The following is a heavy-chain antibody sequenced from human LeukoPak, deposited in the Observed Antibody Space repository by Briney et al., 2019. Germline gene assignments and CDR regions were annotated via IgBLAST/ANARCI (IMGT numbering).Heavy chain of an antibody. CDR3: ARDGAVNIVVVPAAISSSSSFDY. V-gene: IGHV1-46*01. J-gene: IGHJ4*02. Sequence: ASVKVSCKASGYTFTSYYMHWVRQAPGQGLEWMGIINPSGGSTSYAQKFQGRVTMTRDTSTSTVYMELSSLRSEDTAVYYCARDGAVNIVVVPAAISSSSSFDYWGQGTLVTVSS. CDR2: INPSGGST. D-gene: IGHD2-2*01. CDR1: GYTFTSYY.